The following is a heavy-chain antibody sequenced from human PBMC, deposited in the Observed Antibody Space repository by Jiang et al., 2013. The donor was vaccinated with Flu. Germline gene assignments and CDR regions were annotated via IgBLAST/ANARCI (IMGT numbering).Heavy chain of an antibody. CDR3: ARGSLGDGYNY. CDR1: GGSISSYY. J-gene: IGHJ4*02. Sequence: SGSGLVKPSETLSLTCTVSGGSISSYYWSWIRQPPGKGLEWIGYIYYSGSTNYNPSLKSRVTISVDTSKNQFSLKLSSVTAADTAVYYCARGSLGDGYNYWGQGNPGHRLL. CDR2: IYYSGST. D-gene: IGHD5-24*01. V-gene: IGHV4-59*01.